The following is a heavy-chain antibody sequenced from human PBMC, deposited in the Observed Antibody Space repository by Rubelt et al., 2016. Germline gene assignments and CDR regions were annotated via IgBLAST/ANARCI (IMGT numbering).Heavy chain of an antibody. V-gene: IGHV1-46*01. D-gene: IGHD6-6*01. CDR3: ARDSSNLAARLPNFDY. Sequence: GYIFTSYSMHWVRQAPGQGLEWMGIINPSGGSTTYAQKSQGRVIMTRDTSTSTVYMELSSLRYEDTALYYCARDSSNLAARLPNFDYWGQGTLVSVSS. CDR2: INPSGGST. J-gene: IGHJ4*02. CDR1: GYIFTSYS.